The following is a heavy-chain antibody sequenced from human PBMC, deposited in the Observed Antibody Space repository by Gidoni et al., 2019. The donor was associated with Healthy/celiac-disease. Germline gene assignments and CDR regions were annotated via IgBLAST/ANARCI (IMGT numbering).Heavy chain of an antibody. CDR2: RSAYNGNT. CDR1: GYTCTSYG. V-gene: IGHV1-18*01. Sequence: QVQLVQSGAEVKKRGTSVKVSCKASGYTCTSYGISGVRQAPGQGLEWMGWRSAYNGNTNSAQKLQRRVPMTTDTSTSTAYMALRSLRSAHTAVYYCASDRRSYGYYDSSGYTKWGQGTLVTVSS. J-gene: IGHJ4*02. CDR3: ASDRRSYGYYDSSGYTK. D-gene: IGHD3-22*01.